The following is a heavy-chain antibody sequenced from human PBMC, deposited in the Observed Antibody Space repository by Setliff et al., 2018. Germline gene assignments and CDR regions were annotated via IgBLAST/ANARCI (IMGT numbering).Heavy chain of an antibody. CDR2: IKSKTDGGTV. Sequence: GGSLRLSCAVSGFTFSNAWMSWVRQAPGKGLEWVGRIKSKTDGGTVDYAAPVRGRFTISRDDSKDTLYLQMDSLKTQDTAVYYCAGGYPSNFDYWGQGTLVTVSS. D-gene: IGHD3-22*01. CDR1: GFTFSNAW. J-gene: IGHJ4*02. V-gene: IGHV3-15*01. CDR3: AGGYPSNFDY.